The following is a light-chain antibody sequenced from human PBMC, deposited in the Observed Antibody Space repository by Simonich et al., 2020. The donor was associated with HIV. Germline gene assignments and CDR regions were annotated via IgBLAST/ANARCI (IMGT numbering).Light chain of an antibody. CDR2: WAS. CDR3: QQYYDTPYS. CDR1: QSVLYNSYNKNY. Sequence: DIVMTQSPDSLAVSLGERATINCKSSQSVLYNSYNKNYLAWYQQKPRQPPKLLIYWASTRESGVPDRFSGSGSGTDFTLTISSLQAEDVAVYYCQQYYDTPYSFGQGTKVEIK. J-gene: IGKJ2*01. V-gene: IGKV4-1*01.